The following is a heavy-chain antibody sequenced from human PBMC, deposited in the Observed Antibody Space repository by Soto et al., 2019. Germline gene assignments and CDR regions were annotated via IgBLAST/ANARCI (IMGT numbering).Heavy chain of an antibody. V-gene: IGHV1-18*01. Sequence: ASVKVSCKASGYTFTSYGISWVRQAPGQGLEWKGWISAYNGNTNYAQKLQGRVTMTTDTSTSTAYMELSRLSSDDTAVYYCARVGSNYPGSYGMDVWGQGTTVTVSS. CDR3: ARVGSNYPGSYGMDV. D-gene: IGHD4-4*01. CDR1: GYTFTSYG. J-gene: IGHJ6*02. CDR2: ISAYNGNT.